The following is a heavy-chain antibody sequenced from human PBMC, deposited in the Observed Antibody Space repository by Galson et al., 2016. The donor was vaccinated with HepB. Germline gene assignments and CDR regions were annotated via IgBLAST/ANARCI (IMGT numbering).Heavy chain of an antibody. V-gene: IGHV1-3*01. J-gene: IGHJ5*02. Sequence: SVKVSCKASGYIFTNYAMHWVRQAPGQGLEWMGWINVRTGDTKYSQKFQGRVTITRDTSASTAYMDLSSLGSEDTAVYYCANSSSWHFDWFDPWGQGTLVTVSS. D-gene: IGHD6-13*01. CDR2: INVRTGDT. CDR3: ANSSSWHFDWFDP. CDR1: GYIFTNYA.